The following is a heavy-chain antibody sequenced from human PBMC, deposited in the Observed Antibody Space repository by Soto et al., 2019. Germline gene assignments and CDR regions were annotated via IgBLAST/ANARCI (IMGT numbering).Heavy chain of an antibody. CDR1: GFTFSGYG. Sequence: QVQLVESGGGVVQPGRSLRLSCAASGFTFSGYGMHWVRQAPGKGLERVPVIWYDGSNKYYAASVKGRFTISRENSENTMYLQMTSLGAEETAVYYCAGGVAVSGTKGDFGDYWGQGTLVTVSS. V-gene: IGHV3-33*01. CDR2: IWYDGSNK. J-gene: IGHJ4*02. CDR3: AGGVAVSGTKGDFGDY. D-gene: IGHD6-19*01.